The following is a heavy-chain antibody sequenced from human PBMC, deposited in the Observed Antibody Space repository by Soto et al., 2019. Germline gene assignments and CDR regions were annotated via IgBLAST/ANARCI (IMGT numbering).Heavy chain of an antibody. CDR2: IWYDGSNK. CDR1: GFTFSSYG. D-gene: IGHD1-26*01. CDR3: ARESRGSCIDC. Sequence: QVQLVESGGGVVQPGRSLRLSCAASGFTFSSYGMHWVRQAPGKGLEWVAVIWYDGSNKYYADSVKGRFSISRDNSKKTLYLQMNSLRAEDTAVYYCARESRGSCIDCWGQGTLVTVSS. J-gene: IGHJ4*02. V-gene: IGHV3-33*01.